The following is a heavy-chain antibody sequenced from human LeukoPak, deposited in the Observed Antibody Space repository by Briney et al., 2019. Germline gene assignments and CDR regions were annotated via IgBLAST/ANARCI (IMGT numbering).Heavy chain of an antibody. CDR3: AREVSGYDSSGYYAVSRYFDL. Sequence: ASVKVSCKASGYTFTGYYMHWVRQAPGQGLEWMGWINPNSGGTNYAQKFQGRVTMTRDTSISTAYMELSRLRSDDTAVYYCAREVSGYDSSGYYAVSRYFDLWGRGTLVTVSS. V-gene: IGHV1-2*02. CDR1: GYTFTGYY. D-gene: IGHD3-22*01. CDR2: INPNSGGT. J-gene: IGHJ2*01.